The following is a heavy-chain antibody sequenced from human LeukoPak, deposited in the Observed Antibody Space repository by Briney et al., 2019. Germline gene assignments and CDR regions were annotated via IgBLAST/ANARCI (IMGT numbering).Heavy chain of an antibody. D-gene: IGHD2-21*02. V-gene: IGHV3-33*01. J-gene: IGHJ6*02. CDR2: IWYDGSNK. CDR1: GFTFSSYG. CDR3: ARAYCGGDCPDYYYYGMDV. Sequence: PGGSLRLSCAASGFTFSSYGMHWVRQAPGKGLEWEAVIWYDGSNKYYADSVKGRFTISRDNSKNTLYLQMNSLRAEDTAVYYCARAYCGGDCPDYYYYGMDVWGQGTTVTVSS.